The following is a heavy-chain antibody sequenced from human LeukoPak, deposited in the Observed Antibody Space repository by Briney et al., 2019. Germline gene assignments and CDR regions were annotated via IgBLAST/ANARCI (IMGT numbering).Heavy chain of an antibody. J-gene: IGHJ4*02. CDR2: ISGSGTNT. D-gene: IGHD2-21*01. CDR1: EFTFSSYA. Sequence: PGGSLRLSCAASEFTFSSYAMTWVRQAPGKGLEWVSAISGSGTNTYYSGSVRGRFTISRDNSNNRLYLQMNSVRAEDTAMYFCAKDTGVILTAPLDSWGQGTLVTVSS. V-gene: IGHV3-23*01. CDR3: AKDTGVILTAPLDS.